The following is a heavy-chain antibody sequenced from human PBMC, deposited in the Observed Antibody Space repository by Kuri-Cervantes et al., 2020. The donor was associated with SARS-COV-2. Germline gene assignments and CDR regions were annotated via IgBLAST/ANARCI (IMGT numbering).Heavy chain of an antibody. D-gene: IGHD2-2*01. V-gene: IGHV4-61*09. CDR1: GGSISSGSYY. CDR3: ARSTYGYCSSTSCSPGGAFDI. CDR2: IYTSGST. Sequence: SCTVSGGSISSGSYYWSWIRQPAGKGLEWIGYIYTSGSTNYNPSLKSRVTISVDTSKNQFSLKLSSVTAADTAVYYCARSTYGYCSSTSCSPGGAFDIWGQGTMVTVSS. J-gene: IGHJ3*02.